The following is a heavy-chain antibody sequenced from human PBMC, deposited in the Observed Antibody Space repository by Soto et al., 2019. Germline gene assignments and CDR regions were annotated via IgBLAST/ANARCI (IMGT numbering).Heavy chain of an antibody. J-gene: IGHJ6*02. D-gene: IGHD2-15*01. Sequence: QVQLVQSGAEVKKPGSSVKVSCKASGGTFSSYAISWVRQAPGQGLEWMGGIIPIFGTANYAQKFQGRVTITAGESTSTAYMELSSLRSEDTAVYYCARVVAARGARDYYYGMDVWGQGTTVTVSS. CDR3: ARVVAARGARDYYYGMDV. V-gene: IGHV1-69*01. CDR1: GGTFSSYA. CDR2: IIPIFGTA.